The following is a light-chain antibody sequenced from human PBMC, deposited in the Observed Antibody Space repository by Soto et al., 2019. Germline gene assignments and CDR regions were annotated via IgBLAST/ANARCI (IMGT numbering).Light chain of an antibody. CDR1: QSVSSGY. V-gene: IGKV3-20*01. CDR2: GAS. J-gene: IGKJ4*01. Sequence: EIVLTRSPGTLSLSPGERATLSCRASQSVSSGYLAWYQQQPGQAPRLLIYGASSRATGIPDRFRGSGSGTDFALTISRLEPEDFAVYYCQQYGSSLPLTFGGGTKVEIK. CDR3: QQYGSSLPLT.